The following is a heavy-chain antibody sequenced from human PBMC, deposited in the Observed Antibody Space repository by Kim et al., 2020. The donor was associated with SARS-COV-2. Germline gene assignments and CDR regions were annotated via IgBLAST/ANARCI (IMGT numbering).Heavy chain of an antibody. CDR1: GYTFTGYY. V-gene: IGHV1-2*02. CDR2: INPSSSST. J-gene: IGHJ4*02. D-gene: IGHD3-10*01. CDR3: ATDPAVRGGYFDY. Sequence: ASVKVSCKASGYTFTGYYMHWVRQAPGQGLEWMGWINPSSSSTKYAQKFQDRVTMTGDTSTSTAYMELSSLRYDDTAVYYCATDPAVRGGYFDYWGQGTLVTVSS.